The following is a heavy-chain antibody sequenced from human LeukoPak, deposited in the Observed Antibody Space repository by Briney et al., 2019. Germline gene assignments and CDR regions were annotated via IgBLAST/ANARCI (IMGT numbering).Heavy chain of an antibody. CDR2: ISYDGSNK. Sequence: GGSLRLSCAASGFTFSSYGMHWVRQAPGKGLEWVAVISYDGSNKYYADSVKGRFTISRDNSKNTLYLEMNSLRAEDTAVYYCARSYESSGYYFRMVEYWGQGTLVTVSS. V-gene: IGHV3-30*03. D-gene: IGHD3-22*01. J-gene: IGHJ4*02. CDR1: GFTFSSYG. CDR3: ARSYESSGYYFRMVEY.